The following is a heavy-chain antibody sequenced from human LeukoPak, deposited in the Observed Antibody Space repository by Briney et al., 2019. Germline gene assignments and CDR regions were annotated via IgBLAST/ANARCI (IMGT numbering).Heavy chain of an antibody. V-gene: IGHV1-8*01. CDR1: GYTFTSYD. CDR2: MNPNSGNT. J-gene: IGHJ5*02. D-gene: IGHD3-10*01. CDR3: ARALITMVRGVIINWFDP. Sequence: ASVKVSCKASGYTFTSYDINWVRQATGQGPEWMGWMNPNSGNTGYAQKFQGRVTMTRNTSISTAYMELSSLRSEDTAVYYCARALITMVRGVIINWFDPWGQGTLVTVS.